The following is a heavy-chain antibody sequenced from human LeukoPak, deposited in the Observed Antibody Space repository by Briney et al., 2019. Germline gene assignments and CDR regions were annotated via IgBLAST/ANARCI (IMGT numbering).Heavy chain of an antibody. CDR3: ARKRYCTNGVCGMYYFDY. CDR2: IYHSGST. V-gene: IGHV4-38-2*02. CDR1: GYSISSGYY. D-gene: IGHD2-8*01. Sequence: SETLSLTCTVSGYSISSGYYWGWIRQPPGKGLEWTGSIYHSGSTYYNPSLKSRVTISVDTSKNQFSLKLSSVTAADTAVYYCARKRYCTNGVCGMYYFDYWGQGTLVTVSS. J-gene: IGHJ4*02.